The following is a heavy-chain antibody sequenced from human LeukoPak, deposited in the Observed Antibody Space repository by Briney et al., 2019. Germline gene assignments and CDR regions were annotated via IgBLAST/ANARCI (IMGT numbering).Heavy chain of an antibody. CDR2: ISWNSGSI. D-gene: IGHD1-7*01. Sequence: GRSLRLSCAASGFTFDDYAMHWVRQAPGKGLEWVSGISWNSGSIGYADSVKGRFTISRDNAKNSLYLQMSSLRAEDMALYYCAKDIGWNYERRAFDIWGQGTMVTVSS. CDR1: GFTFDDYA. J-gene: IGHJ3*02. V-gene: IGHV3-9*03. CDR3: AKDIGWNYERRAFDI.